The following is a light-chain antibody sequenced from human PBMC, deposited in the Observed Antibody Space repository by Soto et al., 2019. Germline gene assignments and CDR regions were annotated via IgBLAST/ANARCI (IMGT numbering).Light chain of an antibody. CDR3: QQFQSCALT. Sequence: AIQLTQSPSSLSAPVGDRVTITCRVTQGISSALAWYQHKPGRAPRLLIYDASSLQSGVSSRFSGSGSVTDFTLTISSLQPEDFATYYCQQFQSCALTFGGGTKLEIK. J-gene: IGKJ4*01. V-gene: IGKV1-13*02. CDR2: DAS. CDR1: QGISSA.